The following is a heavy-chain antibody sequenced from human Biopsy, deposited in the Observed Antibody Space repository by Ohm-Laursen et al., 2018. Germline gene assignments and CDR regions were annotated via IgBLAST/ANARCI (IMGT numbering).Heavy chain of an antibody. CDR2: INIDGSGT. Sequence: SLRLSCAASGFTFNSYWMHWVRQAPGKGLVWVSRINIDGSGTKYADSVKGRFTVSRDNAKNTLYLQMNSLTAEDTAIYYCTRAYLYSLDTFDMWGQGTMVTVSS. J-gene: IGHJ3*02. V-gene: IGHV3-74*03. CDR1: GFTFNSYW. D-gene: IGHD6-13*01. CDR3: TRAYLYSLDTFDM.